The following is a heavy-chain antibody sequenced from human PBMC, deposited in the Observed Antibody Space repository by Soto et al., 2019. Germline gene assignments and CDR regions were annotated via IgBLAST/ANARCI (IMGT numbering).Heavy chain of an antibody. CDR3: ARGITMVRGHNWFDP. J-gene: IGHJ5*02. V-gene: IGHV1-2*02. CDR2: INPNSGGT. CDR1: GYTFTSYD. D-gene: IGHD3-10*01. Sequence: ASVKVSCKASGYTFTSYDINWVLQATGQGLEWMGWINPNSGGTNYAQKFQGRVTMTRDTSISTVYMELSRLRSDDTAVYYCARGITMVRGHNWFDPWGQGTLVTVSS.